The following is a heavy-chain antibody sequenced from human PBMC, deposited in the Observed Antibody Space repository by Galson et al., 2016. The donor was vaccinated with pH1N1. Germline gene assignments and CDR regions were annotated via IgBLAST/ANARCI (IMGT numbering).Heavy chain of an antibody. D-gene: IGHD3-22*01. Sequence: TLSLTCTVSGVSVNSPTYYWSWIRQPAGKGLEWIGRFHSSGSTNYKPSLNSRVTISLDASTNQFSPKLTSVTAADTAVYYCAREADSSDSTGYFYKTFDYWGQGILVTVSS. CDR1: GVSVNSPTYY. V-gene: IGHV4-61*02. J-gene: IGHJ4*02. CDR2: FHSSGST. CDR3: AREADSSDSTGYFYKTFDY.